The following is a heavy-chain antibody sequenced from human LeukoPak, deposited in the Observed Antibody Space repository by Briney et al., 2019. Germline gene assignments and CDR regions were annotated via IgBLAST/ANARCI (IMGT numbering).Heavy chain of an antibody. CDR2: ISHIGST. Sequence: SETLSLTCSVSGDSITGHYLTWIRQPPGNGLEWIGYISHIGSTNYNPSLKSRVTISVDTSKNQFSLKLTSVTAADTALYYCARDRISINALDMWGQGTMVTVSS. J-gene: IGHJ3*02. CDR1: GDSITGHY. V-gene: IGHV4-59*11. D-gene: IGHD1-14*01. CDR3: ARDRISINALDM.